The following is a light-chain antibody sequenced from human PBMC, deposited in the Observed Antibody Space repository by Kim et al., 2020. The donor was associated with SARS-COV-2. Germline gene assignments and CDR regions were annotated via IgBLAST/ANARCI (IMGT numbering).Light chain of an antibody. V-gene: IGKV1-5*01. CDR1: QSINNW. CDR3: QQYTSYSIT. CDR2: DAS. J-gene: IGKJ5*01. Sequence: ASVGDRVTITCRASQSINNWVAWYQQKPGKAPNLLIYDASSLKSGVPSGFSGSGSGTVFTLTISSLQPDDFATYYCQQYTSYSITFGQGTRLEIK.